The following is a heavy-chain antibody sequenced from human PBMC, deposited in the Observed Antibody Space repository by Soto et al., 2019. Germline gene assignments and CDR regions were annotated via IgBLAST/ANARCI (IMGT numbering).Heavy chain of an antibody. CDR1: GDSITTYY. Sequence: KASETLSLTCTVSGDSITTYYWSWIRQPAGKGPEWIGRIYPGGSIDYIPSLKSRITLSFDTSKKQFSLKLNSVTAADTAVYYCSSGSFGVVSEFWGQGTLVTVSS. CDR2: IYPGGSI. J-gene: IGHJ4*02. V-gene: IGHV4-4*07. D-gene: IGHD3-3*01. CDR3: SSGSFGVVSEF.